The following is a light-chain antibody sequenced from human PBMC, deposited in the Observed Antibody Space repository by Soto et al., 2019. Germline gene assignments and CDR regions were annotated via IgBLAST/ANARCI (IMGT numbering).Light chain of an antibody. Sequence: DIQMTQSPSTLSASVGDRVTMTCRASQSISNWVAWYQQKPGKAPKFLIYDASSLESGVPSRFSGSGSGTEFTLTISSLQPDDFATYYCQQYNSYPWTFGQGTKLDIK. CDR3: QQYNSYPWT. V-gene: IGKV1-5*01. J-gene: IGKJ1*01. CDR1: QSISNW. CDR2: DAS.